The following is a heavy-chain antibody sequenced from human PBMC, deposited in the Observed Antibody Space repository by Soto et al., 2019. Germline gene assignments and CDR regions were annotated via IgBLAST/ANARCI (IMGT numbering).Heavy chain of an antibody. Sequence: QVQLVESGGGVVQPGRSLRLSCAASGFTFSSYAMHWVRQAPGTGLEWVAVISYDGSNKYYADSVKGRFTISRDNSKNTLYLQMNSLRAEDTAVYYCARDHKQQLVRYYFDYWGQGNLVTVSS. CDR3: ARDHKQQLVRYYFDY. CDR2: ISYDGSNK. V-gene: IGHV3-30-3*01. D-gene: IGHD6-13*01. CDR1: GFTFSSYA. J-gene: IGHJ4*02.